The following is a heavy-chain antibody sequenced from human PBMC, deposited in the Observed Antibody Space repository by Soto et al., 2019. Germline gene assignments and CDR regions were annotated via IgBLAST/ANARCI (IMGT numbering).Heavy chain of an antibody. V-gene: IGHV3-48*02. CDR2: ISGVNSDV. CDR3: TRDRPPHNTGWYDTVFH. CDR1: GFTLSSYN. D-gene: IGHD6-19*01. J-gene: IGHJ4*02. Sequence: GGSLRLSCAASGFTLSSYNMNWVRQAPGKGLEWVSFISGVNSDVFYADSVKGRFTISRDNAKNALYLQMNSLRDEDTAVYYCTRDRPPHNTGWYDTVFHWGQGTLVTVSS.